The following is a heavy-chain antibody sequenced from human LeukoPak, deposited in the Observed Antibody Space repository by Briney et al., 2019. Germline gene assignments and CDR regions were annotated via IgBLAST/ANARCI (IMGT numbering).Heavy chain of an antibody. D-gene: IGHD6-13*01. CDR2: IYPGDSDT. Sequence: GESLQIPCQGSGYSFTSYWIGWVRQMPGKGLEWMGIIYPGDSDTRYSPSFQGQVTISADKSISTAYLQWSSLKASDTAMYYCARRYSSSWTEIDAFDIWGQGTMVTVSS. J-gene: IGHJ3*02. CDR3: ARRYSSSWTEIDAFDI. CDR1: GYSFTSYW. V-gene: IGHV5-51*01.